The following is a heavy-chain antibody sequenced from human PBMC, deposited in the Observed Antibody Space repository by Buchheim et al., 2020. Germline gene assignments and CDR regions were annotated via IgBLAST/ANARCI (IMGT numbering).Heavy chain of an antibody. Sequence: QVQLVQSGAEVKKPGSSVKVSCKASGGTFSSYAISWVRQAPGQGLEWMGRIIPILGIANYAQKFQGRVTITADKSTSTAYMELSSLRSEDTAAYYCARGGVVVVPAATYGMDVWGQGTT. V-gene: IGHV1-69*04. J-gene: IGHJ6*02. CDR3: ARGGVVVVPAATYGMDV. D-gene: IGHD2-2*01. CDR1: GGTFSSYA. CDR2: IIPILGIA.